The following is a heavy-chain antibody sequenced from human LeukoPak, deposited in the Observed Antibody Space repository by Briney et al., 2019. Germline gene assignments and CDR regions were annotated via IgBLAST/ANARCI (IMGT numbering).Heavy chain of an antibody. J-gene: IGHJ4*02. D-gene: IGHD1-26*01. Sequence: SETLSLTCTVSGGSINYYYWSWIRQPPGKGLEWIGYVYYTGNTNYNPSLKSRVTMSVDTSKNQFSLKLSSVTAADTAIYYCARLGRYFDYWGQGTLVTVSS. V-gene: IGHV4-59*01. CDR1: GGSINYYY. CDR3: ARLGRYFDY. CDR2: VYYTGNT.